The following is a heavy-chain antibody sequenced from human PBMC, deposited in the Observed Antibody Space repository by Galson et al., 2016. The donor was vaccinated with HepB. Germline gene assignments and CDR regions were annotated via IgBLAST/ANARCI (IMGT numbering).Heavy chain of an antibody. CDR3: ARLSTPPYYDFLTGNHEEDY. V-gene: IGHV3-21*06. CDR2: IRGSDNYI. D-gene: IGHD3-9*01. Sequence: SLRLSCAVSGFRLTDYTMNWVRQAPGKGLEWVACIRGSDNYIYYADSVKGRLTISRDSATNLLYLQMDSLRADDTAVYFCARLSTPPYYDFLTGNHEEDYWGQGTLVTVSS. J-gene: IGHJ4*02. CDR1: GFRLTDYT.